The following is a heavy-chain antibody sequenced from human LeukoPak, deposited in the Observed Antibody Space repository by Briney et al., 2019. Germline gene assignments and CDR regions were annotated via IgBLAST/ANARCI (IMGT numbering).Heavy chain of an antibody. D-gene: IGHD3-22*01. J-gene: IGHJ4*02. CDR1: GGSFSGYY. CDR3: ARQGYYYDSSGHQSGLFDY. V-gene: IGHV4-34*01. CDR2: INHSGST. Sequence: PSETLSLTCAVYGGSFSGYYWSWIRQPPGKGLEWIGEINHSGSTNYNPSLKSRVTISVDTSKNQFSLKLSSVTAADTAVYYCARQGYYYDSSGHQSGLFDYWGQGTLVTVSS.